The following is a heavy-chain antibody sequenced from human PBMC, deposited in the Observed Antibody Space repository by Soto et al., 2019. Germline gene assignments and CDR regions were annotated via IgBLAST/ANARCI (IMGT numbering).Heavy chain of an antibody. J-gene: IGHJ6*02. CDR3: VNGAVANSYSSGLVEGMDV. CDR1: GFTFSSYW. Sequence: GGSLRLSCEASGFTFSSYWFHWVRQVPGKGLEYVSAISSNGGSTYYTDSVKGRFTISRDNSKNTLYLQMSSLRAEDTAVYYCVNGAVANSYSSGLVEGMDVWGQGTTVTVSS. CDR2: ISSNGGST. D-gene: IGHD6-19*01. V-gene: IGHV3-64D*06.